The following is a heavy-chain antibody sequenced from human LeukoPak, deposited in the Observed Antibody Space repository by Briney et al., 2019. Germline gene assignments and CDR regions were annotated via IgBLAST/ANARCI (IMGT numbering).Heavy chain of an antibody. CDR3: ARDQDRGVVVSNWFDP. V-gene: IGHV3-21*01. Sequence: GGSLRLSCAASGFTFSSYSMNWVRQAPGKGLEWVSSISSSSSYIYYADSVKGRFTISRDNAKNSLYLQMNSLRAEDTAVYYCARDQDRGVVVSNWFDPWGQGTLVTVSS. J-gene: IGHJ5*02. D-gene: IGHD3-22*01. CDR1: GFTFSSYS. CDR2: ISSSSSYI.